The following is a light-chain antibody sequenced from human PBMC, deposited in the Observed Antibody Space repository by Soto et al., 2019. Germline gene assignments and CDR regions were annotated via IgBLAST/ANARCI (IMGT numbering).Light chain of an antibody. Sequence: QSVLTQPASVSGSPGQSITISCSGTSSDVGGYNYVSWYQQHPGKAPKLMIYEVTNRPSGVSSRFSGSKSGNTASLTISGLQAEDEADYYCNSYTTSSTPLYVFGTGTKVTVL. CDR2: EVT. V-gene: IGLV2-14*01. J-gene: IGLJ1*01. CDR1: SSDVGGYNY. CDR3: NSYTTSSTPLYV.